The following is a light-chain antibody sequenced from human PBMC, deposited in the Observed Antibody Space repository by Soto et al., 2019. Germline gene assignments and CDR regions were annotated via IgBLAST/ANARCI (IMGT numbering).Light chain of an antibody. CDR1: QSVSSN. V-gene: IGKV3-15*01. Sequence: EIVKTQAPATLSVSPGERATLSCRASQSVSSNLAWYQQKPGQAPRLLIYGASTRATGIPARFSGSGSGTEFTLTISSLQSEDFAVYYCQQYNNWPPKFGQGTKV. CDR2: GAS. CDR3: QQYNNWPPK. J-gene: IGKJ1*01.